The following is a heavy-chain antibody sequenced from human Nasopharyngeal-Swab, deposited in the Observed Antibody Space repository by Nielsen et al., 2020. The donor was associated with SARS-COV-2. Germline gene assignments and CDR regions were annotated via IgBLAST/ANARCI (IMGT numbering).Heavy chain of an antibody. J-gene: IGHJ4*02. CDR2: IYDSGST. CDR1: AGSISFYY. V-gene: IGHV4-59*01. D-gene: IGHD1-1*01. CDR3: ARTPRTFFDY. Sequence: GSLRLSCTVSAGSISFYYWSWIRQPPGKGLEWIGYIYDSGSTNYNPSLKSRVSISVDTSKNQFSLKLSSVTAADTAVYYCARTPRTFFDYWGQGTLVTVSS.